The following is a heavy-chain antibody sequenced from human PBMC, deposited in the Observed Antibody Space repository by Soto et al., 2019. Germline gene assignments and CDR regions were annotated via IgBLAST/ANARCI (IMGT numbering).Heavy chain of an antibody. J-gene: IGHJ4*02. CDR1: GGTFSSYA. V-gene: IGHV1-69*13. CDR2: IIPIFGTA. D-gene: IGHD3-22*01. Sequence: SVKVSCKASGGTFSSYAISWVRQAPGQGLEWMGGIIPIFGTANYAQKFQGRVTITADESTSTAYMELSSLRSEDTAVYYCARSAPQYYYDSSGYYPDYWGQGTLVTVSS. CDR3: ARSAPQYYYDSSGYYPDY.